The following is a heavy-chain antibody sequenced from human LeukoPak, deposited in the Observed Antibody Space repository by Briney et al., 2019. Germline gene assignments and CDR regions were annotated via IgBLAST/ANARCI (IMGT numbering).Heavy chain of an antibody. CDR2: ISGRDGYT. V-gene: IGHV3-23*01. CDR3: AKRESYSGEFDY. CDR1: GFTFSSYA. D-gene: IGHD1-26*01. J-gene: IGHJ4*02. Sequence: PGGSLRLSCAASGFTFSSYAMSWVRQAPGKGLEWVSAISGRDGYTYYADSVKGRFTISRDNSKNTLYLQMNSLRAEDTAVYYCAKRESYSGEFDYWGQGTLATVSS.